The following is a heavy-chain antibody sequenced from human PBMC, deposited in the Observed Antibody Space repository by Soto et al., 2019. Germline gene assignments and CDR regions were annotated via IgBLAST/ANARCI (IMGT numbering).Heavy chain of an antibody. CDR1: GFSVSTKY. V-gene: IGHV3-66*01. CDR3: ARDQYGSGITGAMEV. Sequence: GGSLRFSCAASGFSVSTKYMGWVRQAPGRGLQWVSFIYSDGSTYYADSVEGRFTISRDNSKNTVSLQMNSLRAEDTAVYFCARDQYGSGITGAMEVWGQGTTVTVSS. CDR2: IYSDGST. J-gene: IGHJ6*02. D-gene: IGHD3-10*01.